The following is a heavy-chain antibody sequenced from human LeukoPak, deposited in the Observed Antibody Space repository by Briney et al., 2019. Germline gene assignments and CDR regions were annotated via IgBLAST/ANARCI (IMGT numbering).Heavy chain of an antibody. D-gene: IGHD2-15*01. V-gene: IGHV4-59*01. CDR2: IYYSGST. CDR1: GGSISNYY. CDR3: ARGGGSGMGYFDY. J-gene: IGHJ4*02. Sequence: PSETLSLTCTVSGGSISNYYWSWIRQPPGKGLEWIGYIYYSGSTNYNPSLKSRVTISVDTSKNQFSLKLSSVTAADTAVYYCARGGGSGMGYFDYWGQGTLVTVSS.